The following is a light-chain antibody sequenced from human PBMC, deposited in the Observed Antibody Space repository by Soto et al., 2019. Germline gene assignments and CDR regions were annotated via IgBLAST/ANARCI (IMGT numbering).Light chain of an antibody. CDR2: QVT. CDR1: INDVGGYNY. Sequence: QSVLTHPPSASGSPGQSVTISCAGTINDVGGYNYVSWYQQHPGKVPQLMIYQVTKRPSGVPDRFSASKSDTTASLTISGLQAEDEGDYYCMSYAGGNRFVFGTGTKLTVL. V-gene: IGLV2-8*01. CDR3: MSYAGGNRFV. J-gene: IGLJ1*01.